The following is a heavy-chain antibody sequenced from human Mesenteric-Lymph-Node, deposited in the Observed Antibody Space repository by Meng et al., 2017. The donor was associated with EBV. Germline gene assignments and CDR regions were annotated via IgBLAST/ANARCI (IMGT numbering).Heavy chain of an antibody. CDR1: GFSLTTSGVG. J-gene: IGHJ4*02. CDR3: AHRPGVGAIDFNY. Sequence: QITLKESAPTLGKPPRTLTLTCTFSGFSLTTSGVGVGWIRQPPGKALEWLALIYWDDDKRYSPSLKGRLTITKDTSKNQVVLTMTNIDPMDTATYFCAHRPGVGAIDFNYWGQGTLVTVSS. V-gene: IGHV2-5*02. D-gene: IGHD1-26*01. CDR2: IYWDDDK.